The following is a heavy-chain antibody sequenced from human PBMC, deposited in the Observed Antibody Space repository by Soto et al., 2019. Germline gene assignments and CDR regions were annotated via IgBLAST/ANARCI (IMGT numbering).Heavy chain of an antibody. CDR2: ISYDGSNK. J-gene: IGHJ3*02. D-gene: IGHD3-16*01. CDR3: EKGAHVGDAFDI. V-gene: IGHV3-30*18. CDR1: GFTFSSYG. Sequence: GGSLRLSCAASGFTFSSYGMHWVRQAPGKGLEWVAVISYDGSNKYYADSVKGRFTISSANSKNKLFLHMHSLRAEDPAVDYLEKGAHVGDAFDIWGQGTMVTVSS.